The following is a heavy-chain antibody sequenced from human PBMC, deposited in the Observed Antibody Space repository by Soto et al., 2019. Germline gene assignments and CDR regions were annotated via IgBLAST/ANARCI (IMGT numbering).Heavy chain of an antibody. CDR1: GFTFSSYW. J-gene: IGHJ6*02. D-gene: IGHD6-13*01. CDR3: ARIASAGRGWDV. V-gene: IGHV3-7*01. Sequence: EVQLVESGGGLVQPGGSLRLSCAASGFTFSSYWMSWVRQAPVKGLEWVGNIKQDGSEKNYVDFMEGRFTISRDNAENSLYLQMNSLRAEDTAVYYCARIASAGRGWDVWGQGTTVVDSS. CDR2: IKQDGSEK.